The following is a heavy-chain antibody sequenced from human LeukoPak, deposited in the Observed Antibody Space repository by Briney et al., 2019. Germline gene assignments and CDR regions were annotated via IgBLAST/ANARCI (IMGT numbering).Heavy chain of an antibody. V-gene: IGHV3-23*01. J-gene: IGHJ4*02. CDR3: AKDGIIVAPYFDY. CDR2: ISGSGGST. D-gene: IGHD5-12*01. CDR1: GFTFSSNA. Sequence: GGSLRLSCAPSGFTFSSNAMSWVPQAPGKGLEWVSAISGSGGSTYYADSVKGRFTISRDNSKNTMYLQMNSLRAEDTAVYYCAKDGIIVAPYFDYWGQGTLVTVSS.